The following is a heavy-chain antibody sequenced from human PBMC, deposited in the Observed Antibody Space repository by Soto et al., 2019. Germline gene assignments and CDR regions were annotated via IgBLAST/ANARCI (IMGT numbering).Heavy chain of an antibody. V-gene: IGHV1-69*12. CDR3: ARNGGNSGKPDDYYYGMDV. J-gene: IGHJ6*02. D-gene: IGHD2-21*02. CDR2: IIPIFGTA. CDR1: GGTFSSYA. Sequence: QVQLVQSGAEVKKPGSSVKVSCKASGGTFSSYAISWVRQAPGQGLEWMGGIIPIFGTANYAQKFQGRVTITADESTSTAYMELSSLRSEDTAVYYCARNGGNSGKPDDYYYGMDVWGQGTTVTVSS.